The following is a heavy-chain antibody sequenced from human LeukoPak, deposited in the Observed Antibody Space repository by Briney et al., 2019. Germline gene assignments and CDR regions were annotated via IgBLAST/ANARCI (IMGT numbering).Heavy chain of an antibody. V-gene: IGHV1-46*01. Sequence: ASVKVSCKASGYTFTSYYMHWVRQAPGQGLEWMGIINPSGGSTSYAQKFQGRVTMTRDMSTSTVYMELSSLRAEDTAVYYCAKDVGYCSSTSCLRAFDIWGQGTMVTVSS. J-gene: IGHJ3*02. CDR3: AKDVGYCSSTSCLRAFDI. CDR1: GYTFTSYY. CDR2: INPSGGST. D-gene: IGHD2-2*01.